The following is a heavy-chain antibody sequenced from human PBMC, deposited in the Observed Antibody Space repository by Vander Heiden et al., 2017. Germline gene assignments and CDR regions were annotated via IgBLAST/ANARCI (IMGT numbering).Heavy chain of an antibody. V-gene: IGHV4-59*08. CDR3: ARHAAQLDEFWSRDYYYYYGMDV. Sequence: QVQLQESGPGLVKPSETLSLTCTVSGGSIRSFHWSWIRQPPGKGLEWIGYIYYSGSTNYNPSLKNRVPISVDTTKNQFSLKLSSVTAADTAVYYCARHAAQLDEFWSRDYYYYYGMDVWGQGTTVTVSS. CDR1: GGSIRSFH. CDR2: IYYSGST. D-gene: IGHD3-3*01. J-gene: IGHJ6*02.